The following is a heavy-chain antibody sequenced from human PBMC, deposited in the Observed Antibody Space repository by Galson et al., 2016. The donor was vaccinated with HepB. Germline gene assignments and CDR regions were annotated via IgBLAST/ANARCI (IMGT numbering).Heavy chain of an antibody. V-gene: IGHV4-59*13. D-gene: IGHD1-1*01. J-gene: IGHJ4*02. CDR1: GGSISTYY. CDR2: VYNSGST. Sequence: SETLSLTCSVSGGSISTYYWNWIRQPPGKGLEWIGYVYNSGSTKYNPSLKSRVTISVDMFNNQFSLILTSVTPADTAIYYCAREGNAGQSFDSWGQGALVTVSS. CDR3: AREGNAGQSFDS.